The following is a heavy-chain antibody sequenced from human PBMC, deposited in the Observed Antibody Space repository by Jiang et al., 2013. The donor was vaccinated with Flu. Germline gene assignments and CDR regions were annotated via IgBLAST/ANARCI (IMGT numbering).Heavy chain of an antibody. D-gene: IGHD5-18*01. CDR3: ARNSASGFDY. CDR2: INPSGGST. V-gene: IGHV1-46*01. Sequence: KVSCKASGYTFTSYYMHWVRQAPGQGLEWMGIINPSGGSTIYAQKFQVRLTMTRDTSTSTVYMELSSLRSEDTAVYYCARNSASGFDYWGRGTLVTVSS. J-gene: IGHJ4*02. CDR1: GYTFTSYY.